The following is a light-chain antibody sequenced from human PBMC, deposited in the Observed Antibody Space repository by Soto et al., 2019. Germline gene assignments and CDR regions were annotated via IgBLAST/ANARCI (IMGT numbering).Light chain of an antibody. CDR1: QNVHSN. CDR3: QKYNNWPLT. Sequence: EVVMTQSPATLSVSPGDGATLSCRASQNVHSNLAWYQQKPGQAPRLLIYDTSTRATDIPFRFSGGGSGTEFNLTISSLQSEDFAVYYCQKYNNWPLTFGGGTKVEIK. J-gene: IGKJ4*01. V-gene: IGKV3-15*01. CDR2: DTS.